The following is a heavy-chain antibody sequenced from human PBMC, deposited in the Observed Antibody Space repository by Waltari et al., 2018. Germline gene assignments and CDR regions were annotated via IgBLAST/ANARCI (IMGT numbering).Heavy chain of an antibody. CDR3: AREPADYYYYYYMDV. Sequence: QVQLVESGGGVVQPGRSLRLPCAASGFTFSSYAMHWVRQAPGKGLEWVAVISYDGSNKYYADSVKGRFTISRDNSKNTLYLQMNSLRAEDTAVYYCAREPADYYYYYYMDVWGKGTTVTVSS. J-gene: IGHJ6*03. CDR1: GFTFSSYA. CDR2: ISYDGSNK. D-gene: IGHD2-2*01. V-gene: IGHV3-30*01.